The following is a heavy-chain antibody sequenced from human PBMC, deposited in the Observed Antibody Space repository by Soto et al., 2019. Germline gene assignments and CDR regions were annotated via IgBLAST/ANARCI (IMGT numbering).Heavy chain of an antibody. V-gene: IGHV1-2*04. D-gene: IGHD3-10*01. Sequence: ASVKVSCKASGYTFTGYYMHWVRQAPGQGLEWMGWINPNSGGTNYAQKFQGWVTMTRDTSISTAYMELSRLRSDDTAVYYCARDGSGSYLPYYYYGMDDWGQGTTVTVSS. J-gene: IGHJ6*02. CDR1: GYTFTGYY. CDR2: INPNSGGT. CDR3: ARDGSGSYLPYYYYGMDD.